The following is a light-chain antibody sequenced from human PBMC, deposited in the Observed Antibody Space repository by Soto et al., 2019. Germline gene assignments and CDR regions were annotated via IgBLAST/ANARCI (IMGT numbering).Light chain of an antibody. J-gene: IGLJ1*01. CDR1: SSDVGGYNY. CDR3: SSYADSPSL. Sequence: QSALTQPPSASGSPGQSVTISCTGTSSDVGGYNYVSWYQHHPGKAPKLIIYEVTKRPSGVPDRFSGSKSGNTASLSVSGLQADDEADYYCSSYADSPSLFGTGTKVTVL. V-gene: IGLV2-8*01. CDR2: EVT.